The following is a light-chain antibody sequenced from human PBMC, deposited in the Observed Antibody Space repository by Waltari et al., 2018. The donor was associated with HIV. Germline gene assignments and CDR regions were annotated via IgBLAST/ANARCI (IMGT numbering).Light chain of an antibody. CDR1: QGISSA. Sequence: ALQLPQSPSSLSAPVSDTVTITCRASQGISSALAWYQQKPGKAPKLLIYDASSLESGVPSRFGGSGSGTDFTLTISSLQPEDFATYYCQQFNNYPHAFGGGTKVEIK. CDR3: QQFNNYPHA. V-gene: IGKV1D-13*01. CDR2: DAS. J-gene: IGKJ4*01.